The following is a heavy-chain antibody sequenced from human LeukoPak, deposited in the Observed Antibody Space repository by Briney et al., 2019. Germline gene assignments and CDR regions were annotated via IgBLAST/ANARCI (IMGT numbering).Heavy chain of an antibody. CDR2: IYYSGST. CDR3: ARLYYDSSGYYYGY. D-gene: IGHD3-22*01. V-gene: IGHV4-59*08. Sequence: TSETLSLTCTVSGGSISSYYWSWIRQPPGKGLEWIGYIYYSGSTNYNPSLKSRVTISVDTSKNQFSLKLSSVTAADTAVYYCARLYYDSSGYYYGYWGQGTLVTVSS. CDR1: GGSISSYY. J-gene: IGHJ4*02.